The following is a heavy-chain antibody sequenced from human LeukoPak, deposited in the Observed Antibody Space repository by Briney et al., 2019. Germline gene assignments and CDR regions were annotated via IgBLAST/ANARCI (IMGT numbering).Heavy chain of an antibody. CDR3: VTGISNPDN. J-gene: IGHJ4*02. Sequence: GGSLRLSCAASGFTFSTYAMSWVRQAPGKGLEWVSTISGSGANTYYVDSVRGRFTISRDISKSTLYLQMNSLRADDTAIYYCVTGISNPDNWGQGTLVTVSS. CDR2: ISGSGANT. V-gene: IGHV3-23*01. D-gene: IGHD6-13*01. CDR1: GFTFSTYA.